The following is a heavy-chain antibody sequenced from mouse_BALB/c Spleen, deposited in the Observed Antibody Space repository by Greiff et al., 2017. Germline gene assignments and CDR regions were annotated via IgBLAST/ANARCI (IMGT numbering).Heavy chain of an antibody. CDR3: ARVVYYYAMDY. CDR1: GFTFSSFG. CDR2: ISSGSSTI. Sequence: VQLKESGGGLVQPGGSRKLSCAASGFTFSSFGMHWVRQAPEKGLEWVAYISSGSSTIYYADTVKGRFTISRDNPKNTLFLQMTSLRSEDTAMYYCARVVYYYAMDYWGQGTSVTVSS. J-gene: IGHJ4*01. V-gene: IGHV5-17*02. D-gene: IGHD1-1*02.